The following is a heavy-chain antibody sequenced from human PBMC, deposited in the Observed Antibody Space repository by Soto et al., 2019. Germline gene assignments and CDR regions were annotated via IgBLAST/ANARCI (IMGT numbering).Heavy chain of an antibody. D-gene: IGHD3-10*01. V-gene: IGHV4-34*01. CDR2: INHSGST. CDR3: GRPREFQNSRTSFDY. J-gene: IGHJ4*02. CDR1: CGSFSGYY. Sequence: SSETLSLTCAVYCGSFSGYYWSWIRQPPGKGLEWIGEINHSGSTNYNPSLKSRVTISVDTSKNQFSLKLSSVTAADTAVYYCGRPREFQNSRTSFDYWGQGALVTVSS.